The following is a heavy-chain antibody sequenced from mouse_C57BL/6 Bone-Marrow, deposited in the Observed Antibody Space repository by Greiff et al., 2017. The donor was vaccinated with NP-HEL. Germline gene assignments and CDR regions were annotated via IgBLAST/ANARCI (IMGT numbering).Heavy chain of an antibody. CDR1: GYTFTSYG. Sequence: QVHLKQSGAELAKPGASVKLSCKASGYTFTSYGMSWVKQRPGKGLEWIGQIYPRSGNTYYNEKFKGKATLTADKSSSTAYMQLRSLTSEDSAVYFCACYDGTCFGCWGQGTTLTVSS. D-gene: IGHD2-1*01. V-gene: IGHV1-81*01. J-gene: IGHJ2*01. CDR2: IYPRSGNT. CDR3: ACYDGTCFGC.